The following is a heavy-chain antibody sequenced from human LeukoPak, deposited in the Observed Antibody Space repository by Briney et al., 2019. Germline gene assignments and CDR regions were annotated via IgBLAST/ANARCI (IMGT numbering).Heavy chain of an antibody. CDR1: GFTVSSNY. V-gene: IGHV3-53*01. Sequence: PGGSLRLSCAASGFTVSSNYMSWVRQAPGKGLEWGSVIYSGGSTYYADSVKGRFTISRDNSKNTLYLQMNSLRAEDTAVYYCARTISSSGIYYYYYMDVWGKGTTVTVSS. J-gene: IGHJ6*03. CDR2: IYSGGST. D-gene: IGHD6-6*01. CDR3: ARTISSSGIYYYYYMDV.